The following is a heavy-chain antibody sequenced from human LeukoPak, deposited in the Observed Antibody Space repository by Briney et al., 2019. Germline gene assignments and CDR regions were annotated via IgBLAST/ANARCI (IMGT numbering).Heavy chain of an antibody. Sequence: GGSLRLSCAASGFTFDDYAMHWVRQAPGEGLEWVSLISGDGGSTYYADSVKGRFTISRDNSKNSLYLQMNSLRTEDTALYYCAKGIAVAGMLRALDYWGQGTLVTVSS. J-gene: IGHJ4*02. CDR3: AKGIAVAGMLRALDY. CDR2: ISGDGGST. V-gene: IGHV3-43*02. CDR1: GFTFDDYA. D-gene: IGHD6-19*01.